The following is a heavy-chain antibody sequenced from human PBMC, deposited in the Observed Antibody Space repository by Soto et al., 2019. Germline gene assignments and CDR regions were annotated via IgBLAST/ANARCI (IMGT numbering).Heavy chain of an antibody. V-gene: IGHV3-30*03. CDR2: ISRDGRTT. CDR1: GFTVSSYG. CDR3: TGEVASGY. J-gene: IGHJ4*02. Sequence: QVPLEESGGGVVQPGRSLRLSCAVSGFTVSSYGMHWVRQAPGKGLEWVAVISRDGRTTFYADSVKGRFTISKDNSRNTLFLEMNSLRDDDMAVYYCTGEVASGYWGQGTLVTVSS. D-gene: IGHD2-8*02.